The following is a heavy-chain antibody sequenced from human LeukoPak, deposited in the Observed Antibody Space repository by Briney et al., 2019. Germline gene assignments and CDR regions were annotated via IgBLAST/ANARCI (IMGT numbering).Heavy chain of an antibody. CDR3: AKVGNGNYYYYMDV. J-gene: IGHJ6*03. CDR1: GFTFSSYA. D-gene: IGHD1-1*01. Sequence: GGSLRLSCAASGFTFSSYAMSWVRQAPGKGLEWVSAISGSGGSTYYADSVKGRFTISRDNSKNTLYLQMNSLRAEDTAVYYCAKVGNGNYYYYMDVWGKGTTVTVFS. V-gene: IGHV3-23*01. CDR2: ISGSGGST.